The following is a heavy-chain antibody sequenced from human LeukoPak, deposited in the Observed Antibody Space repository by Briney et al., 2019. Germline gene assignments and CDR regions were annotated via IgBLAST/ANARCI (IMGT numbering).Heavy chain of an antibody. D-gene: IGHD3-16*02. Sequence: SETLSLTCTVSGGSISSGGYYWSWIRQRPGKGLEWIGYIYYSGSTYYNPSLKSRVTISVDTSKNQFSLKLSSVTAADTAVYYCARDRYGLIDPWGQGTLVTVSS. V-gene: IGHV4-31*03. CDR3: ARDRYGLIDP. CDR2: IYYSGST. CDR1: GGSISSGGYY. J-gene: IGHJ5*02.